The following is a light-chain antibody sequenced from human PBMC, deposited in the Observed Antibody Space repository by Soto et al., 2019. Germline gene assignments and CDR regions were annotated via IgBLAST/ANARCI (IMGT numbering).Light chain of an antibody. CDR3: QQYGSSPRLT. CDR1: QSISSSY. V-gene: IGKV3-20*01. CDR2: GAS. Sequence: EIVLTQSPGTLSLSPGERATLSCRASQSISSSYLAWYQQKPGQAPRLLIYGASSRATGIPHRLSGSGSGTDFTLTISRLEPEDFAVYYCQQYGSSPRLTFGGGTKVEIK. J-gene: IGKJ4*01.